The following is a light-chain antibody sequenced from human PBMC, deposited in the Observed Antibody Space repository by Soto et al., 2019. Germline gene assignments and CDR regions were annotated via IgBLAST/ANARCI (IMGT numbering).Light chain of an antibody. CDR2: GAS. Sequence: EIVLTQFPGTLSLSPGERATLSCRASQSVASNYLAWYQQRPGQAPRVLIFGASSRATVTPDNFSGSESGTDFTLTISRLDPDDFAVYYCQYYGGSSWTFGQGTEVEIK. J-gene: IGKJ1*01. CDR1: QSVASNY. V-gene: IGKV3-20*01. CDR3: QYYGGSSWT.